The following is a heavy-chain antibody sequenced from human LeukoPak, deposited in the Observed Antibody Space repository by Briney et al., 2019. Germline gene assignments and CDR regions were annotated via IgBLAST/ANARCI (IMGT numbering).Heavy chain of an antibody. CDR3: AKVPYPDYGSWRPPFMDV. Sequence: GSLRLSCEASGFAFITYAMSWVRQAPGKGLEWVSTISDTSTNTYYADSGTGRFTISRDNSMNTLYLQMNSLRAEDTAIYFCAKVPYPDYGSWRPPFMDVWGQGTTVAVSS. D-gene: IGHD3-10*01. CDR2: ISDTSTNT. J-gene: IGHJ6*02. V-gene: IGHV3-23*01. CDR1: GFAFITYA.